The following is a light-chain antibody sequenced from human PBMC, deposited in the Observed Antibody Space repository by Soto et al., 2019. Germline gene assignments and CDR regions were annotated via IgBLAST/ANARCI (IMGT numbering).Light chain of an antibody. V-gene: IGLV2-14*01. CDR2: EVS. Sequence: QSALTQPASVSGSPGQSITISCTGTSSDVGGYNYVSWYQQHPGKAPKLMIYEVSNRPSGVSDRFSGSRSGNTASLTISGLQAEDASDYYCCSFVGTSLVFGGGTKVTVL. J-gene: IGLJ2*01. CDR3: CSFVGTSLV. CDR1: SSDVGGYNY.